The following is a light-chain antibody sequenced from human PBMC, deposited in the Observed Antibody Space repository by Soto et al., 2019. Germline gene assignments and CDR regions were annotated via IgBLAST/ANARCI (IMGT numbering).Light chain of an antibody. J-gene: IGLJ2*01. V-gene: IGLV2-8*01. Sequence: QSVLTQPPSASGSLGQSITISCTGTSSDIGAYNYVSWYQQHPGKAPKLIIYEVTRRPSGVPDRFSGSKSGNTASLTVSGLQAEDETDYYCSSYSGSNTVLFGGGTKLIVL. CDR1: SSDIGAYNY. CDR3: SSYSGSNTVL. CDR2: EVT.